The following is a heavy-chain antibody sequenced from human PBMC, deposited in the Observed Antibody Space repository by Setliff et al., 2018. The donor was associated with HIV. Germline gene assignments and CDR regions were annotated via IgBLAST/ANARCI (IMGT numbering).Heavy chain of an antibody. CDR2: ISRSGSS. J-gene: IGHJ4*02. CDR3: ARGRDSVLTPFDY. V-gene: IGHV4-34*01. Sequence: SETLSLTCAVSGGSLSDYYWSWIRQPPGKGLEWIGEISRSGSSNLNPSFERRVTISGVPSKNQFSLRLSSVTAADTAIYYCARGRDSVLTPFDYWGQGTLVTVSS. CDR1: GGSLSDYY.